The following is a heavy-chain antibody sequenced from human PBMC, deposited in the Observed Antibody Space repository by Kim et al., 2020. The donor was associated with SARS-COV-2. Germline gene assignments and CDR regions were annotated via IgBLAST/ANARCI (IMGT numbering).Heavy chain of an antibody. Sequence: GGSLRLSCAASGFTFSSYGMHWVRQAPGKGLEWVAVIWYDGSNKYYADSVKGRFTISRDNSKNTLYLQMNSLRAEDTAVYYCARGGGPEWLRFFDYYGMDVLGQWTTVTVS. CDR2: IWYDGSNK. CDR3: ARGGGPEWLRFFDYYGMDV. J-gene: IGHJ6*02. V-gene: IGHV3-33*01. D-gene: IGHD5-12*01. CDR1: GFTFSSYG.